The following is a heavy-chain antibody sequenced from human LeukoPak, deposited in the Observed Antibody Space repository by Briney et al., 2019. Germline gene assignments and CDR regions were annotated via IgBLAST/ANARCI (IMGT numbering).Heavy chain of an antibody. Sequence: PSETLSLTCTVSGGSISSGSYYWSWIRQPAGKGLEWIGRIYTSGSTNYNPSLKSRVTISVDTSKNQFSLKLSSVTAADTAVYYCARDLGGYYGSGSYLSGDWFDPWGQGTLVTVSS. CDR1: GGSISSGSYY. CDR2: IYTSGST. D-gene: IGHD3-10*01. J-gene: IGHJ5*02. CDR3: ARDLGGYYGSGSYLSGDWFDP. V-gene: IGHV4-61*02.